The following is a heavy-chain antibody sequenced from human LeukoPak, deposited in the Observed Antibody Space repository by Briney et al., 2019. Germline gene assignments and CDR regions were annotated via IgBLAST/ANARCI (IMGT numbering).Heavy chain of an antibody. CDR2: IYYSGST. D-gene: IGHD3-22*01. J-gene: IGHJ4*02. CDR1: GGSIISYY. V-gene: IGHV4-59*01. CDR3: ARGPLNYYDSSGYLDY. Sequence: PSETLSLTCTVSGGSIISYYWIWIRQPPGKGLEWIGHIYYSGSTNYNPSLKRRVAISVDTFKNQFSLKLSSVTAADTAVFYCARGPLNYYDSSGYLDYWGQGTLVTVSS.